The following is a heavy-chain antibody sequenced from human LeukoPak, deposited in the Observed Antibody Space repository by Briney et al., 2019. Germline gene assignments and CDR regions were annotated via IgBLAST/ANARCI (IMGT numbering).Heavy chain of an antibody. Sequence: AGGSLRLSCAASGFTFSDYYMSWIRQAPGKGLEWVSYISSSGSTIYYADSVKGRFTISRDNARNSLYLQMNSLRAEDTAVYYCARHGQQQLVIDYWGQGTLVTVSS. V-gene: IGHV3-11*04. D-gene: IGHD6-13*01. J-gene: IGHJ4*02. CDR1: GFTFSDYY. CDR2: ISSSGSTI. CDR3: ARHGQQQLVIDY.